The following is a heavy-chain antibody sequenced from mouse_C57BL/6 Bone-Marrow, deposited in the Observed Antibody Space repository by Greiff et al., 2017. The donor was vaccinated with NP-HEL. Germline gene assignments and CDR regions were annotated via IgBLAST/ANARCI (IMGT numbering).Heavy chain of an antibody. D-gene: IGHD1-1*01. Sequence: QVHVKQPGAELVMPGASVKLSCKASGYTFTSYWMHWVKQRPGQGLEWIGEIDPSDSYTNYNQKFKGKSTLTVDKSSSTAYMQLSSLTSEDSAVYYCARVYYYGSSYDAMDYWGQGTSVTVSS. CDR3: ARVYYYGSSYDAMDY. J-gene: IGHJ4*01. CDR2: IDPSDSYT. CDR1: GYTFTSYW. V-gene: IGHV1-69*01.